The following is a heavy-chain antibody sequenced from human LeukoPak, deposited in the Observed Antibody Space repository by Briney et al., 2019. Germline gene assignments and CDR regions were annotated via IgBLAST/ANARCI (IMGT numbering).Heavy chain of an antibody. V-gene: IGHV1-18*01. D-gene: IGHD5-24*01. J-gene: IGHJ6*02. CDR2: ISPYNGDT. CDR3: ARVGERWLQSKYYYNGMDV. Sequence: GASVKVSCKASGYTFTSYGISWVRQAPGQGLEWMGWISPYNGDTKYGQKLQGRVTMTTDTSTSTAYMGLRSLRSDDTAVYYCARVGERWLQSKYYYNGMDVWGQGTTVTVSS. CDR1: GYTFTSYG.